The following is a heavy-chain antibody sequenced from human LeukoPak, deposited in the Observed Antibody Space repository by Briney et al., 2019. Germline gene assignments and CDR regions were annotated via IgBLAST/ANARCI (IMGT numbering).Heavy chain of an antibody. V-gene: IGHV4-39*01. Sequence: SETLSLTCTVSGGSISSSSYSWGWIRQPPGKGLEWIGTISYSGNTNYNPSLKTRVTVSVDPSKNQLSLKLSSVTAADTAVYYCAGLYSTTWGYFDYWGQGALATVS. CDR1: GGSISSSSYS. J-gene: IGHJ4*02. CDR2: ISYSGNT. CDR3: AGLYSTTWGYFDY. D-gene: IGHD6-13*01.